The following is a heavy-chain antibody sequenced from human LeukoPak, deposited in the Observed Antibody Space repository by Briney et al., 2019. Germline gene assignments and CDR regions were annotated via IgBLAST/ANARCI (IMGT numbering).Heavy chain of an antibody. CDR2: VNSDGSRT. J-gene: IGHJ4*02. D-gene: IGHD3/OR15-3a*01. CDR3: TRDIYDFWTDSAPHYFDY. Sequence: GGSLRLSCAASGFAFSSYWMHWVRQAPGKGLVWVSRVNSDGSRTGYADSVKGRFTISRDNAKNTLYLQINSLRAADTAVYYRTRDIYDFWTDSAPHYFDYWGQGTLVTVPS. CDR1: GFAFSSYW. V-gene: IGHV3-74*01.